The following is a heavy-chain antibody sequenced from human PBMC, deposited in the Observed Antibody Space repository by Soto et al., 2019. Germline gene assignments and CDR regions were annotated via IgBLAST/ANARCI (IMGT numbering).Heavy chain of an antibody. V-gene: IGHV3-30*18. CDR3: AKEAVYYGGNFYLDH. CDR1: GFTFRTSR. CDR2: VSYDGTNE. J-gene: IGHJ4*02. Sequence: LRLSCAASGFTFRTSRMHWVRQAPVKGLEWEAYVSYDGTNEYYADSVKRRFTISRDNTKYTLYLEMHSLGGEDTAVYYCAKEAVYYGGNFYLDHWGQGALVTVSS. D-gene: IGHD2-21*02.